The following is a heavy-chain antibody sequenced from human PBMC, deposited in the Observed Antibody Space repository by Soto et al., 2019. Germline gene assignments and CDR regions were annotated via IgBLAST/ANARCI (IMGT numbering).Heavy chain of an antibody. D-gene: IGHD5-18*01. Sequence: GGSLRLSCAASGFTFSSYAMSWVRQAPGKGLEWVSAISGSGGSTYYAESVKGRFTISRDNSKNKLYLQMNSMRAEDTAVYNFVKVLIHPPHVDTAAIFVYWGQGTLVTVPS. CDR2: ISGSGGST. J-gene: IGHJ4*02. CDR1: GFTFSSYA. V-gene: IGHV3-23*01. CDR3: VKVLIHPPHVDTAAIFVY.